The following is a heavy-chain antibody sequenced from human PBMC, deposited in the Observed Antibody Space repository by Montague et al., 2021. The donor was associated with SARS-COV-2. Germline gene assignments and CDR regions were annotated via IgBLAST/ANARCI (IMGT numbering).Heavy chain of an antibody. CDR2: IGTAGDT. Sequence: SLRLSCAASGFTFSSYDMHWVRQATGKGLEWVSAIGTAGDTYYPGSVKGRFTISRENAKNSLYLQMNSLRAGDTAVYYCATGYSSGWSHQYYFDYWGQGTLFTGSS. D-gene: IGHD6-19*01. V-gene: IGHV3-13*04. CDR1: GFTFSSYD. J-gene: IGHJ4*02. CDR3: ATGYSSGWSHQYYFDY.